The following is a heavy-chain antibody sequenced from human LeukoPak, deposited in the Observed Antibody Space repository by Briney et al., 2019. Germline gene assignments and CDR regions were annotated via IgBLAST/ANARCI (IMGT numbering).Heavy chain of an antibody. D-gene: IGHD1-26*01. CDR1: GGSFSDYY. J-gene: IGHJ4*02. CDR2: INHSGRT. CDR3: ARVSRGSVSYFDY. Sequence: SETLSLTCAVYGGSFSDYYWSWIRQPPGKGLEWIGEINHSGRTNHNPSLKSRLTISVDTSKNQFSLRLSSVTAADTALYYCARVSRGSVSYFDYWGQGTLVIVSS. V-gene: IGHV4-34*01.